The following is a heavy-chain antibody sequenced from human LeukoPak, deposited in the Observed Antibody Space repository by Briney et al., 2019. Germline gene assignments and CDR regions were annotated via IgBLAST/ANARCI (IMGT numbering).Heavy chain of an antibody. D-gene: IGHD6-13*01. J-gene: IGHJ4*02. Sequence: QPGGSLRLSCAASGFTFSSYAMSWVRQAPGKGLEWVSAISGSGGSTYYADSVKGRFTISRDNSKNTLYLQMNSLRAGDTAVYYCAKDHFGQQLVDGYFDYWGQGTLVTVSS. V-gene: IGHV3-23*01. CDR3: AKDHFGQQLVDGYFDY. CDR1: GFTFSSYA. CDR2: ISGSGGST.